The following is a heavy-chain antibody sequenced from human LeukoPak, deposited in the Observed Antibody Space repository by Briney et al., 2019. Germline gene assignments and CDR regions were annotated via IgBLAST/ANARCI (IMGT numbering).Heavy chain of an antibody. CDR3: ARLPYSGTYYFDY. Sequence: SETLSLTCTVSGGSISSYYWSWIRQPPGNGLELIGYIYYGGSTNYNPSLKSRVTISVDTSKNQFSLKLSSVTAADTAVYYCARLPYSGTYYFDYWGQGTLVTVSS. CDR2: IYYGGST. V-gene: IGHV4-59*08. D-gene: IGHD1-26*01. CDR1: GGSISSYY. J-gene: IGHJ4*02.